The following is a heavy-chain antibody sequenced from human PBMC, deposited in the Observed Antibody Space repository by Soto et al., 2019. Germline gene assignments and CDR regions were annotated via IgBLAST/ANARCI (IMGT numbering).Heavy chain of an antibody. J-gene: IGHJ4*02. CDR3: VCSSYAYTSCDD. Sequence: QVQLQESGPGLVKPSQTLSLTCTVSGGSISSGDYYWSWIRQPPGKGLEWIGYIYYSGTTYYNPSLESRVTILVDTSSNSFSHKVSSVTAAVTAVYYCVCSSYAYTSCDDWGQGTLVTV. V-gene: IGHV4-30-4*01. CDR1: GGSISSGDYY. CDR2: IYYSGTT. D-gene: IGHD2-2*01.